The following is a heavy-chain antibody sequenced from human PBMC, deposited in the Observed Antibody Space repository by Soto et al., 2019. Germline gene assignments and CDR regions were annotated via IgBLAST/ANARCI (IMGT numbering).Heavy chain of an antibody. D-gene: IGHD1-1*01. J-gene: IGHJ6*02. CDR2: MNPNSGNT. CDR3: ARGGDWNGGMDV. V-gene: IGHV1-8*01. Sequence: QVQLVQSGAEVKKPGASVKVSCKASGYTFTSYDINWVRQATGQGVEWMGWMNPNSGNTGYAQKVQGRVTMTRNTSISTAYRELSSLRSEDKAVYYCARGGDWNGGMDVWGQGTTVTVSS. CDR1: GYTFTSYD.